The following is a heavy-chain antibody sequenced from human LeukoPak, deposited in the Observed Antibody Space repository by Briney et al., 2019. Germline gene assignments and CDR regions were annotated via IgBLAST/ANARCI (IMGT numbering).Heavy chain of an antibody. CDR3: ARLRDSNPHFDY. CDR1: GDSINNAAYY. CDR2: IFYPGNT. Sequence: PSQTLSLTCTVSGDSINNAAYYWSWIRQLPGRGLEWLGYIFYPGNTIYNPYLKSRLTILAATSENQFSLKLSSVTAADTAVYYCARLRDSNPHFDYWGQGTLVTVSS. V-gene: IGHV4-31*03. J-gene: IGHJ4*02. D-gene: IGHD4-11*01.